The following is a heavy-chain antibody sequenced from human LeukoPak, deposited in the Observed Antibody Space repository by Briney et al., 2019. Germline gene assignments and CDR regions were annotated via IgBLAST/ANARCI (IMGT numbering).Heavy chain of an antibody. Sequence: SETLSLTCAVYGGSFSGYYWSWIRQPPGKGLEWIGEINHSGSTNYNPSLKSRVTISVDTSKNQFSLKLSSVTAADTAVYYCARVTRSGYFNWDWFDPWGQGTLATVSS. CDR1: GGSFSGYY. CDR2: INHSGST. V-gene: IGHV4-34*01. CDR3: ARVTRSGYFNWDWFDP. D-gene: IGHD3-3*01. J-gene: IGHJ5*02.